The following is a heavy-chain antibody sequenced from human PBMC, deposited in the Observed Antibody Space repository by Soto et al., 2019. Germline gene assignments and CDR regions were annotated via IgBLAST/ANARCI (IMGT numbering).Heavy chain of an antibody. J-gene: IGHJ4*02. CDR2: IKSKTDGGTT. CDR1: GFTFSNAW. Sequence: EVQLVESGGGLVKPGGSLRLSCAASGFTFSNAWMSWVRQAPGKGLEWVGRIKSKTDGGTTDYAAPVKGRFTISRDDSKNTLYLQMNSLKTEDTAVYYCTTDDLYSVTMVRGVITYYFDYWGQGTLVTVSS. D-gene: IGHD3-10*01. V-gene: IGHV3-15*01. CDR3: TTDDLYSVTMVRGVITYYFDY.